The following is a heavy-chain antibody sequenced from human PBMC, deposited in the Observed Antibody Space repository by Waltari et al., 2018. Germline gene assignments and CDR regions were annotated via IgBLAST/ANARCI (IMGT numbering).Heavy chain of an antibody. CDR2: YKTRGTAR. CDR3: AEGFSNSVWYEDY. V-gene: IGHV3-23*05. D-gene: IGHD6-19*01. CDR1: GFTFSSFV. Sequence: EVQLLESGGGLVQPGGSLRLSCAASGFTFSSFVMSWVRQAPGSGLEWVSRYKTRGTARAYPDSVKGRFTISRDNSENTLSMQMNNLRTEDTAIYYCAEGFSNSVWYEDYWGQGILVTVST. J-gene: IGHJ4*02.